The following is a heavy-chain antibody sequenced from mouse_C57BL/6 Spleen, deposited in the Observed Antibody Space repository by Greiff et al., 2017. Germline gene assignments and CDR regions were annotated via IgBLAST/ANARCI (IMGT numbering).Heavy chain of an antibody. CDR3: ASYDYDGAPYAMDY. V-gene: IGHV3-6*01. Sequence: EVKVEESGPGLVKPSQSLSLTCSVTGYSITSGYYWNWIRQFPGNKLEWMGYISYDGSNNYNPSLKNRISITRDTSKNQFFLKLNSVTTEDTATYYCASYDYDGAPYAMDYWGQGTSVTVAS. D-gene: IGHD2-4*01. CDR2: ISYDGSN. CDR1: GYSITSGYY. J-gene: IGHJ4*01.